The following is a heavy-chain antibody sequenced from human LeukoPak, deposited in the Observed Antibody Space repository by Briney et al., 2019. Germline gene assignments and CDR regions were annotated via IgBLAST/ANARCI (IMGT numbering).Heavy chain of an antibody. V-gene: IGHV3-30*02. D-gene: IGHD3-16*02. Sequence: GGSLRLSCEASGDIFSTYGMHWVRQAPGKGLEWVAVVWFDGSKEYYADSVKGRFTISRDNSKNTLYLQMNSLRAEDTAVFYCAKDGVILAPGIYWYMDVWGRGTTVTVSS. CDR3: AKDGVILAPGIYWYMDV. CDR1: GDIFSTYG. J-gene: IGHJ6*03. CDR2: VWFDGSKE.